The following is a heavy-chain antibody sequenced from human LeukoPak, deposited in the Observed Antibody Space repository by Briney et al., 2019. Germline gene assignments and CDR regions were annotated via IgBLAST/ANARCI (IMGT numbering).Heavy chain of an antibody. J-gene: IGHJ4*02. Sequence: GGSLRLSCAASGFTFSSYAMNWVRQAPGKGLEWVSYISSSGSNIYYVDSVKGRFTISRDNAKNSLYLQMNSLRAEGTAVYYCARGGRDGYDFDYWGQGTLVTVSS. D-gene: IGHD5-12*01. V-gene: IGHV3-48*03. CDR3: ARGGRDGYDFDY. CDR2: ISSSGSNI. CDR1: GFTFSSYA.